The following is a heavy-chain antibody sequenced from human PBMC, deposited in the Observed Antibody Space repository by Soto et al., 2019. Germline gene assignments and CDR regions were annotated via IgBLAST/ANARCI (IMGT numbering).Heavy chain of an antibody. J-gene: IGHJ6*02. CDR2: ISTRGSTK. V-gene: IGHV3-48*03. CDR3: ARAGVTIFVVVVDYSGMDV. D-gene: IGHD3-3*01. CDR1: GFTFSSYE. Sequence: GGSLRLSCAASGFTFSSYEMNWVRQAPGKGLEWVSYISTRGSTKYYADSVKGRFTISRDDAKNSLYLQMNSLRVEDTAVYYCARAGVTIFVVVVDYSGMDVWGQGTTVTVSS.